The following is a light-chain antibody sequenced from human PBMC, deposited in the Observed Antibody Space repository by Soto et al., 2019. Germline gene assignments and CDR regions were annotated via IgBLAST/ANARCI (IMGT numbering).Light chain of an antibody. CDR2: AAS. Sequence: TLSESPGESASLSRRDPSRVVSNNLAWYQQKPGQAPRLLIYAASSRATGIPDRFSGSGSGTEFTLTISRLQSEDFAVYYCQQYNNWPPRTFGQGTKVDI. CDR3: QQYNNWPPRT. CDR1: RVVSNN. J-gene: IGKJ1*01. V-gene: IGKV3-15*01.